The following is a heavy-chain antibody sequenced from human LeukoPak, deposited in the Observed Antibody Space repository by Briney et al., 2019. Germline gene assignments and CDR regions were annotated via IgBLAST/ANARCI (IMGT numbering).Heavy chain of an antibody. Sequence: GGSLRLSCAASGVTLSSYAMSWARQAPGKGPEWISVIYSGGSTYYADSVRGRFTISRDNSKNTLYLQMNSLRAEDTALYYCARTYYYYGMDVWGQGTTVTVSS. V-gene: IGHV3-53*01. J-gene: IGHJ6*02. CDR2: IYSGGST. CDR3: ARTYYYYGMDV. CDR1: GVTLSSYA.